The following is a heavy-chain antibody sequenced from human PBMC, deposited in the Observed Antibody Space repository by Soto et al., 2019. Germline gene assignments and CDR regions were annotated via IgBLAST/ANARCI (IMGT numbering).Heavy chain of an antibody. CDR1: GFTFSSYD. J-gene: IGHJ6*02. CDR3: ARGRYYYDSSGYYFGGGGSNPGMDV. CDR2: IGTAGDP. Sequence: GGSLRLSCAASGFTFSSYDMHWVRQATGKGLEWVSAIGTAGDPYYPGSVKGRFTTSRENAKNSLYLQMNSLRAGDTAVYYCARGRYYYDSSGYYFGGGGSNPGMDVWGQGTTVTVSS. D-gene: IGHD3-22*01. V-gene: IGHV3-13*05.